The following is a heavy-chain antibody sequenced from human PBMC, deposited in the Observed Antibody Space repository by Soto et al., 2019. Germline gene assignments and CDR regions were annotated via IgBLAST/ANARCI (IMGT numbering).Heavy chain of an antibody. J-gene: IGHJ4*02. D-gene: IGHD2-21*01. Sequence: EVQLVESGGGLGQPGGSLKLSCAASGFTFSGYVMHWVRQASGKGLEWVGRIRSKADNYATAYAASVKGRFTISRDDSRNTAYLQMNSLKAEDTAVYYCLRGGDPLFDSWDQGTLVTVSS. CDR1: GFTFSGYV. V-gene: IGHV3-73*02. CDR2: IRSKADNYAT. CDR3: LRGGDPLFDS.